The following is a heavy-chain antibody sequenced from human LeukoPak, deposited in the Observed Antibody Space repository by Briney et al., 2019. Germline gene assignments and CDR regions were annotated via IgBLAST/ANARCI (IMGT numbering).Heavy chain of an antibody. CDR3: ARSGYSSGWYGGYYYYYGMDV. J-gene: IGHJ6*02. Sequence: GRSLRLSCAASGFAFNAYTIHWVRQAPGEGLEWVAVISYDGSNKYYADSVKGRFTISRDNSKNTLYLQMNSLRAEDTAVYYCARSGYSSGWYGGYYYYYGMDVWGQGTTVTVSS. CDR2: ISYDGSNK. D-gene: IGHD6-19*01. CDR1: GFAFNAYT. V-gene: IGHV3-30-3*01.